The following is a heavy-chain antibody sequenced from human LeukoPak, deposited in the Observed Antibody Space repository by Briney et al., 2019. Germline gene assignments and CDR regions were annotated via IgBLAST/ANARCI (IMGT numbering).Heavy chain of an antibody. CDR2: ISGSGFST. CDR3: AKGSGPFDI. J-gene: IGHJ3*02. V-gene: IGHV3-23*01. CDR1: GFTFSIYT. Sequence: GGSLRLSRAASGFTFSIYTMNWIRQAPGKGLEWVSSISGSGFSTYYADSVKGRFTISRDNSKNTLYLQMKGLRTEDTAVYYCAKGSGPFDIWGQATMVTVSS.